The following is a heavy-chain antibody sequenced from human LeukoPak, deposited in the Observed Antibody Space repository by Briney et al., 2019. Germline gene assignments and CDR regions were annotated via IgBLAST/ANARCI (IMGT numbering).Heavy chain of an antibody. V-gene: IGHV3-7*01. J-gene: IGHJ4*02. CDR3: ARDKIVGATYFDY. CDR2: IKQDGSEK. D-gene: IGHD1-26*01. CDR1: GFTFSSYW. Sequence: GGSLRLSCAASGFTFSSYWMSWVRQAPGKGLEWVANIKQDGSEKYYVDSVKGRFTISRDNAKNSLYLQMNSLRAEVTAVYYCARDKIVGATYFDYWGQGTLVTVSS.